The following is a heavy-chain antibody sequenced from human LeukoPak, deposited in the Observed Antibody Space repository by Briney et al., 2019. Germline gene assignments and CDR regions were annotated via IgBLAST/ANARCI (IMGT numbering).Heavy chain of an antibody. J-gene: IGHJ6*02. CDR2: IYHSGST. V-gene: IGHV4-4*02. CDR1: GGSISSSNW. Sequence: PSETLPLTCAVSGGSISSSNWWSWVRQPPGKGLEWIGEIYHSGSTNYNPSLKSRVTISVDKSKNQFSLKLSSVTAADTAVYYCARVLAAAGTDYYYYGMDVWGQGTTVTVSS. D-gene: IGHD6-13*01. CDR3: ARVLAAAGTDYYYYGMDV.